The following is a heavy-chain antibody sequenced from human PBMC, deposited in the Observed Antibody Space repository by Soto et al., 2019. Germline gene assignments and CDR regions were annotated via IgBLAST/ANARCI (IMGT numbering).Heavy chain of an antibody. CDR3: AVTTGY. V-gene: IGHV1-8*01. Sequence: QVRVVQSGAEVKKPGASVKVSCKTSGYTFTDYDINWVRQAPGQGLEWMGWVSPDHGNAGYAQQFQGRVTMTSDTSISSVFMELTNPRSEDTAGYYCAVTTGYWGQGTKVTVSS. CDR1: GYTFTDYD. CDR2: VSPDHGNA. J-gene: IGHJ4*02. D-gene: IGHD4-17*01.